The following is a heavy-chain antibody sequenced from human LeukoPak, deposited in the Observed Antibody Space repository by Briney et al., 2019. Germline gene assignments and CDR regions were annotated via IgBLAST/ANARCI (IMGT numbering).Heavy chain of an antibody. Sequence: SETLSLTCAVSGGSISSGGYSWSWIRQPPGKGLEWIGYIYHSGSTYYNPSLKSRVTISVDTSKNQFSLKLSSVTAADTAVYYCARYSGYDRAFDIWGQGTMVTVSS. CDR2: IYHSGST. CDR3: ARYSGYDRAFDI. D-gene: IGHD5-12*01. J-gene: IGHJ3*02. CDR1: GGSISSGGYS. V-gene: IGHV4-30-2*01.